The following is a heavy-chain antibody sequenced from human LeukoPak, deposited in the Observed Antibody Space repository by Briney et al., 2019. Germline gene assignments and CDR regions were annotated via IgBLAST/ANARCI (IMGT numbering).Heavy chain of an antibody. CDR2: IYNSGTT. D-gene: IGHD2/OR15-2a*01. CDR3: ARGKKYPGVFDY. Sequence: SETLSLTCSVSFGSIRDYYGSWIRQPPGKGLEWIGYIYNSGTTNYNPSLKGQVTISVDTSKNQFSLKLSSVTAADTAVYYCARGKKYPGVFDYWGQGTQVTVSS. V-gene: IGHV4-59*01. CDR1: FGSIRDYY. J-gene: IGHJ4*02.